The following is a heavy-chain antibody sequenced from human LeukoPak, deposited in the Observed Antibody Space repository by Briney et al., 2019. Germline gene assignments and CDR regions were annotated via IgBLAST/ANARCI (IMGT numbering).Heavy chain of an antibody. CDR3: AREGIAVADTYYYYYMDV. D-gene: IGHD6-19*01. J-gene: IGHJ6*03. V-gene: IGHV4-59*12. CDR2: IYYSGST. Sequence: TSETLSLTCTVSGDSISYYYWSWIRQPPGKGLEWIGYIYYSGSTDYNPSLKSRVTISLETTENQFSLRLRSVSAADTAVYYCAREGIAVADTYYYYYMDVWGKGTWVTVSS. CDR1: GDSISYYY.